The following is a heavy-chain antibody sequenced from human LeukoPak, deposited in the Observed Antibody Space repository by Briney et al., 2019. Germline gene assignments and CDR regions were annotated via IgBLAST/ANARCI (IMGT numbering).Heavy chain of an antibody. J-gene: IGHJ3*02. Sequence: GGSLRLSCAASGFTFSNYWMSWVRQAPGKGLEWVANIKQDGSEKYYVNSVKGRFTISRDNAKNSLYLQMNSLRAEDTAVYYCAREGAVADTWGQGTMVTVSS. D-gene: IGHD6-19*01. V-gene: IGHV3-7*01. CDR2: IKQDGSEK. CDR1: GFTFSNYW. CDR3: AREGAVADT.